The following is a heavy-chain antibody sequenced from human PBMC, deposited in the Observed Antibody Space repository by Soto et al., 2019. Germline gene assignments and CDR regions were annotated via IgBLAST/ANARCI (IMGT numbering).Heavy chain of an antibody. J-gene: IGHJ6*02. V-gene: IGHV1-69*06. CDR3: ARDHHISYSSSAPSSYGLDV. Sequence: QVQLVQSGAEVKKPGSSVKVSCKASGGTFSSYAISWVRQAPGQGLEWMGGIIPIFGTANYAQKFQGRVTITAAKSTSTAYMALSSLRSEDTAVYYCARDHHISYSSSAPSSYGLDVWGQGTTVTVSS. CDR2: IIPIFGTA. CDR1: GGTFSSYA. D-gene: IGHD6-6*01.